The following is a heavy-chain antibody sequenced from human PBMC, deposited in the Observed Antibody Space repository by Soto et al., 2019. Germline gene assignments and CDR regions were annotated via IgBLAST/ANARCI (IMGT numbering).Heavy chain of an antibody. CDR3: ARSVDSSGWYWYFDY. CDR2: IIPIYGTA. CDR1: GGTFSSYA. J-gene: IGHJ4*02. V-gene: IGHV1-69*05. Sequence: GASVKVSCKASGGTFSSYAISWVRQAPGQGLEWMGGIIPIYGTANYAQKFQGRVTITTDTSTSTAYMELRSLRSDDTAVYYCARSVDSSGWYWYFDYWGQGTLVTVSS. D-gene: IGHD6-19*01.